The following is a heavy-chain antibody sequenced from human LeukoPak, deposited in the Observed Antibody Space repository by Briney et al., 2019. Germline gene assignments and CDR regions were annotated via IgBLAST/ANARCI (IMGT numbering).Heavy chain of an antibody. D-gene: IGHD3-22*01. CDR2: ISAYNGNT. CDR1: GYIFINYG. V-gene: IGHV1-18*01. J-gene: IGHJ4*02. CDR3: ARTDYSDTSGYPVY. Sequence: ASVKVSCKASGYIFINYGLTWVRHAPGQGLELMGWISAYNGNTNYAQRFQGRVTMTTDTATSTAYMELRSLRSDDTAVYYCARTDYSDTSGYPVYWGQGTLVTVSS.